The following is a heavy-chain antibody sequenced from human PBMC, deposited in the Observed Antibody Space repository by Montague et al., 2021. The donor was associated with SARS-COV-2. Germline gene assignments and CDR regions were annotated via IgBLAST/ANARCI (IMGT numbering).Heavy chain of an antibody. CDR2: INHTGST. CDR3: AGPFRMGMAGRPLLT. CDR1: GGSFSNYY. J-gene: IGHJ5*02. V-gene: IGHV4-34*01. Sequence: SETLSLTCAVYGGSFSNYYWTWIRQSPGKRLEWIGEINHTGSTTYNPSLKSRVTISMDTSKNQFSLKLTSVTVADTALYYCAGPFRMGMAGRPLLTWGQGTLVTVSS. D-gene: IGHD6-19*01.